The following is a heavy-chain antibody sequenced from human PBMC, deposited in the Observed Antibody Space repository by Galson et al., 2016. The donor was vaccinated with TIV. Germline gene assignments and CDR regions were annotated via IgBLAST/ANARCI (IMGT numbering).Heavy chain of an antibody. CDR2: ISGGGGST. Sequence: SLRLSCAASGFTFSSHAITWVRQAPGKGLEWISAISGGGGSTYHTDSVKGRFTISRDNSKNTVFLQMNSLRAEDTAVYYCAKIDSSCYNYGGRFVYWGQGTLVTVSS. CDR1: GFTFSSHA. J-gene: IGHJ4*02. V-gene: IGHV3-23*01. CDR3: AKIDSSCYNYGGRFVY. D-gene: IGHD3-22*01.